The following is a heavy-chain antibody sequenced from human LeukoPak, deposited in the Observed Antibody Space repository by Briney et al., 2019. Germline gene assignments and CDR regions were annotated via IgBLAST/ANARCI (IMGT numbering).Heavy chain of an antibody. V-gene: IGHV4-34*01. J-gene: IGHJ3*02. Sequence: PSETLSLTCAVNGGAFSTYYWSWIRQSPGKGPEWIGEINHRGITNYNPSLMSRVTISLDTSKNHFSLKLRSVTAADTALYFCARGLVLATDDAFDIWGQGTLVTVSS. CDR2: INHRGIT. D-gene: IGHD5-12*01. CDR3: ARGLVLATDDAFDI. CDR1: GGAFSTYY.